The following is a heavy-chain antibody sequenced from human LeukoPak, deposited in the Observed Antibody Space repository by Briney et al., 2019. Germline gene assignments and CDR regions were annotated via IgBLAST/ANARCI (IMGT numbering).Heavy chain of an antibody. CDR2: ISYDGSNK. D-gene: IGHD6-13*01. CDR3: ARAAYSSTWYSRYFDL. Sequence: GGSLRLSCAASGFTFSSYAMHWVRQAPGKGLEWVAVISYDGSNKYYADSVKGRFTISRDNSKNTLYLQMNSLRAEDTAVYYCARAAYSSTWYSRYFDLWGRGTLVTVSS. CDR1: GFTFSSYA. J-gene: IGHJ2*01. V-gene: IGHV3-30*04.